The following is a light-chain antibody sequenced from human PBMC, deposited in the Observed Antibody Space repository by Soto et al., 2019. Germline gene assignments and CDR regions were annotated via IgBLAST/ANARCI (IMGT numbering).Light chain of an antibody. CDR3: CSHARSSTLYV. CDR1: SSDVGSDNL. Sequence: QSALTQPASVSGSPGQSITISCTGTSSDVGSDNLVSWYQQHPGKAPKLMIYEVNKRPSGVSNRFSGSKSGNTASLTTSGLQAEDEADYYCCSHARSSTLYVFGSGTKVT. CDR2: EVN. J-gene: IGLJ1*01. V-gene: IGLV2-23*02.